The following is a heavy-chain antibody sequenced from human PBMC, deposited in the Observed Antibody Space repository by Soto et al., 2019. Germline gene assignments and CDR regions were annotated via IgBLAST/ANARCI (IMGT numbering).Heavy chain of an antibody. CDR1: GFTFGASA. V-gene: IGHV3-21*01. J-gene: IGHJ4*02. CDR3: ARDPDFGVVSTPFDY. Sequence: GGSLRLSCAASGFTFGASALQWVRQAPGKGLEWVSSISSSSSYIYYADSVKGRFTISRDNAKNSLYLQMNSLRAEDTAVYYCARDPDFGVVSTPFDYWGQGTLVTVSS. D-gene: IGHD3-3*01. CDR2: ISSSSSYI.